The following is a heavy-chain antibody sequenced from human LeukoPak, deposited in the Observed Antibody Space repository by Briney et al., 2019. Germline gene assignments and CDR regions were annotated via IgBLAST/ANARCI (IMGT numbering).Heavy chain of an antibody. CDR2: INSDGSST. CDR1: GFTFSSYW. J-gene: IGHJ2*01. CDR3: TRDDSWYCEG. Sequence: GGSLRLSCAVSGFTFSSYWMHWVRQAPGKGLVWVSRINSDGSSTNYADSVKGRFTISRDNAKSSLYLQLNSLTAEDTAVYYCTRDDSWYCEGRGRGTLVTVSS. V-gene: IGHV3-74*01.